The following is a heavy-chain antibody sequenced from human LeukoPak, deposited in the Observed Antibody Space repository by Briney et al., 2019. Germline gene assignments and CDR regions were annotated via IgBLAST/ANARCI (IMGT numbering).Heavy chain of an antibody. J-gene: IGHJ6*02. V-gene: IGHV4-61*02. Sequence: ASQTLSLTCTVAGGSISSGSYYWSWIRQPAGKGLEWIGRIYTSGSTNYNPSLKSRVTISVDTSKNQFSLKLSSVTAADTAVYYCARQRDGDYDHYHYHGMDVWGQGTTVTVSS. CDR3: ARQRDGDYDHYHYHGMDV. D-gene: IGHD4-17*01. CDR1: GGSISSGSYY. CDR2: IYTSGST.